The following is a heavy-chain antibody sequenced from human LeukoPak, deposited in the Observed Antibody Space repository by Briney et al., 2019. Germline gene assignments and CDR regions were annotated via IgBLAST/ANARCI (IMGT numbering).Heavy chain of an antibody. CDR1: GGSFSTSSYY. D-gene: IGHD3-16*01. CDR3: ARLPGTNWMGEYYFDY. Sequence: PSETLSLTCTVSGGSFSTSSYYWGWVRQPPGKGRQWIGSVYYSGTTYYNPSLKSRVTISIDTSENQFSLKLSSVTAADTAVYYCARLPGTNWMGEYYFDYWGQGTLVTVSS. J-gene: IGHJ4*02. V-gene: IGHV4-39*01. CDR2: VYYSGTT.